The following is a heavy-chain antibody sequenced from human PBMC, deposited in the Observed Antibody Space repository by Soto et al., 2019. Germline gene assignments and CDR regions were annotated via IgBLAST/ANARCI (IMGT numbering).Heavy chain of an antibody. D-gene: IGHD3-3*01. Sequence: PGGSLRLSCAASGFTFSSYSMNWVRQAPGKGLEWVSSISSSSSYIYYADSVKGRFTISRDNAKNSLYLQMNSLRAEDTAVYYCARDSRFLEWFPEHYGGFDPWGQGTLVTVSS. CDR2: ISSSSSYI. J-gene: IGHJ5*02. CDR3: ARDSRFLEWFPEHYGGFDP. V-gene: IGHV3-21*01. CDR1: GFTFSSYS.